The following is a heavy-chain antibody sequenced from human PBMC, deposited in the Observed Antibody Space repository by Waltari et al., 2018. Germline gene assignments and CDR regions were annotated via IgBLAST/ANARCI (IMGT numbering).Heavy chain of an antibody. CDR1: GYIFTTYY. CDR2: INTNDGGT. Sequence: QVQLVQSGAEVKKPGTSVKISCKASGYIFTTYYVYWVRQAPGQGLEYMGAINTNDGGTHYAQRFQGRVTMTRDTSTSTVYMELNSLRAEDTAMYYCCRDELEYYLGMDVWGQGTTVTVSS. CDR3: CRDELEYYLGMDV. J-gene: IGHJ6*02. V-gene: IGHV1-46*03. D-gene: IGHD3-3*02.